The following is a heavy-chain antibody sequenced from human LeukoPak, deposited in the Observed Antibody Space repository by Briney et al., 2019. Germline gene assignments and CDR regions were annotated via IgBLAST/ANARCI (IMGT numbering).Heavy chain of an antibody. V-gene: IGHV4-39*07. J-gene: IGHJ6*03. Sequence: KPSETLSLTCTVSGGSISSSSYYWGWIRQPPGKGLEWIGSIYYSGSTYYNPSLKSRVTMSVDTSKNQFSLKLSSVTAADTAVYYCAREFSGYASYYYYYYMDVWGKGTTVTVSS. CDR2: IYYSGST. CDR3: AREFSGYASYYYYYYMDV. D-gene: IGHD5-12*01. CDR1: GGSISSSSYY.